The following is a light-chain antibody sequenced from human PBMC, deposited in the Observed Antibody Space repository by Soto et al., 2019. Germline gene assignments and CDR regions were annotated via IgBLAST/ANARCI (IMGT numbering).Light chain of an antibody. J-gene: IGLJ2*01. V-gene: IGLV2-14*01. CDR1: SRDIGTSPY. CDR3: TSYTTSNTLA. CDR2: DVN. Sequence: QSALTQPASMSGSPGQSITISCTGTSRDIGTSPYVSWYQQYPGKAPKCMIYDVNNRPSGVSYRFSGSKSGYTASVTISGLQAEDEAVYYCTSYTTSNTLALGGGTKLTVL.